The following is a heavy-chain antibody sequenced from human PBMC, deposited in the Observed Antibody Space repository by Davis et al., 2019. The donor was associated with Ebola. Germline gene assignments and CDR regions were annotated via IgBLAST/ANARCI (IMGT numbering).Heavy chain of an antibody. Sequence: GESLKISCKGSGYSFTSYWISWVRQMPGKGLEWMGRIDPSDSYTNYSPSFQGHVTISADKSISTAYLQWSSLKASDTAMYYCAIPSPTYSGSYYGADAFDIWGQGTMVTVSS. CDR1: GYSFTSYW. V-gene: IGHV5-10-1*01. D-gene: IGHD1-26*01. J-gene: IGHJ3*02. CDR3: AIPSPTYSGSYYGADAFDI. CDR2: IDPSDSYT.